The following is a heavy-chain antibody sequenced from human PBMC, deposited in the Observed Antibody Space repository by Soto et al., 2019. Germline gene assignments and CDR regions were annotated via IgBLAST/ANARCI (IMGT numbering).Heavy chain of an antibody. CDR3: ARDHLRSPGIEVAGSGGWFDP. D-gene: IGHD6-19*01. CDR2: ISYDGSNK. Sequence: GGSLRLSCAASGFTFSSYAMHWVRQAPGKGLEWVAVISYDGSNKYYADSVKGRFTISRDNSKNTLYLQMNSLRAEDTAVYYCARDHLRSPGIEVAGSGGWFDPWGQGTLVTVSS. J-gene: IGHJ5*02. V-gene: IGHV3-30*04. CDR1: GFTFSSYA.